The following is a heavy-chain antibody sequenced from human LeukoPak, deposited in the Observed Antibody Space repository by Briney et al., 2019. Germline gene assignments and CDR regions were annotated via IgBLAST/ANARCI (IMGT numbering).Heavy chain of an antibody. V-gene: IGHV1-2*02. CDR3: ARDTKQLVSLSFDP. Sequence: ASVKVSCKASGYTFTGYYMHWVRPAPGQGLEWMGWINPNSGGTNYAQKFQGRVTMTRDTSISTAYMELSRLRSDDTAVYYCARDTKQLVSLSFDPGGQGTLVTVSS. CDR2: INPNSGGT. J-gene: IGHJ5*02. CDR1: GYTFTGYY. D-gene: IGHD6-6*01.